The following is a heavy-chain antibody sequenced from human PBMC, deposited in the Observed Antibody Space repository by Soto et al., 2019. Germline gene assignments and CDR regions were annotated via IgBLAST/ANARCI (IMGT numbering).Heavy chain of an antibody. CDR3: ARGTRLYYDILTGYYDY. D-gene: IGHD3-9*01. J-gene: IGHJ4*02. CDR1: GYTFPSYG. CDR2: ISAYNGNT. V-gene: IGHV1-18*01. Sequence: ASVKVSCKASGYTFPSYGISWLQQAPGQGLEWMGWISAYNGNTNYAQKLQGRVTMTTDTSTSTAYMELRSLRSDDTAVYYCARGTRLYYDILTGYYDYWGQGTLVNVSS.